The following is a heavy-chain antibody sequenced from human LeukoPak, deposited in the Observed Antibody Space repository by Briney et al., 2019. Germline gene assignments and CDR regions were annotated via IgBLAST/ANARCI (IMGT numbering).Heavy chain of an antibody. Sequence: GGSLRLSCAASGFPFSNACMSWIRQAPGRGLEWVARIRSKAEGETIDYPAAVKGRFTISRDDSEDALYLQMYSLETEDTGVYYCTTTPPGWLPSGYFYYMDVWGKGTTVTVSS. V-gene: IGHV3-15*01. CDR3: TTTPPGWLPSGYFYYMDV. J-gene: IGHJ6*03. CDR1: GFPFSNAC. D-gene: IGHD5-12*01. CDR2: IRSKAEGETI.